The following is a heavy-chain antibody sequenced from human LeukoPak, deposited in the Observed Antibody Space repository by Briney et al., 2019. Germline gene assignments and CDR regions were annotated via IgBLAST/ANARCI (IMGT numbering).Heavy chain of an antibody. CDR2: ISAYNGNT. Sequence: ASVKVSCKASGYTFTSYGISWVRQAPGQGLEWMGWISAYNGNTNYAQKLQGRVTMTTDTSTSTAYMELRSLRSDDTAVYYCARVPTHCSGGSCYSSHYFDYWGQGTLVTVSS. CDR3: ARVPTHCSGGSCYSSHYFDY. V-gene: IGHV1-18*01. D-gene: IGHD2-15*01. J-gene: IGHJ4*02. CDR1: GYTFTSYG.